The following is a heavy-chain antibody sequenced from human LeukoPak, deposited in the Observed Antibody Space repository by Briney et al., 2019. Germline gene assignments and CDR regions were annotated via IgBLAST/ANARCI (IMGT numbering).Heavy chain of an antibody. CDR2: ISGSGGTT. CDR1: GFTFSNYA. D-gene: IGHD3-16*02. CDR3: ARDLWGVIDY. Sequence: GGSLRLSCAASGFTFSNYAMSWVRQAPGKGLEWVSAISGSGGTTYYADSVKGRFTISRDNSKNTLFLQMNSLRAEDTAVYYCARDLWGVIDYWGQGTLVTVSS. J-gene: IGHJ4*02. V-gene: IGHV3-23*01.